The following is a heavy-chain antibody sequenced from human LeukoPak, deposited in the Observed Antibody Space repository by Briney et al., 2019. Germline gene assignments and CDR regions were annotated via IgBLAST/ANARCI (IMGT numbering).Heavy chain of an antibody. CDR3: ARDRGTTVSVQGSY. J-gene: IGHJ4*02. D-gene: IGHD4-17*01. CDR2: ISSSSSYI. V-gene: IGHV3-21*01. Sequence: GGSLRLSCAAYGFTFSSYDMHWVRQAPGKGLEWVSSISSSSSYIYYADSVKGRFTISRDNAKNSLYLQMKSLRAEDTAVYYCARDRGTTVSVQGSYWGQGTLVTVSS. CDR1: GFTFSSYD.